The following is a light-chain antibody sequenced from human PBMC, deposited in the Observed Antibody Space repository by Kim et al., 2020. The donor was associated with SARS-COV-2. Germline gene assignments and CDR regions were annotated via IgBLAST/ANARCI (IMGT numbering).Light chain of an antibody. CDR2: GAF. J-gene: IGKJ5*01. Sequence: ENVLTQSPGTLSLSPGERATLSCRASQSVSSSYLAWYQQKPGQAPRLLIYGAFNRATGIPDRFSGSGSGTDFTLTISRLEPEDFTVYSCQQYGSSPITFGQGTRLEI. CDR1: QSVSSSY. V-gene: IGKV3-20*01. CDR3: QQYGSSPIT.